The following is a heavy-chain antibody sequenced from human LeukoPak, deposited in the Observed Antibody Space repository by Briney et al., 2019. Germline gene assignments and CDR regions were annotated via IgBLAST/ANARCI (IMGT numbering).Heavy chain of an antibody. D-gene: IGHD6-6*01. J-gene: IGHJ4*02. V-gene: IGHV3-23*01. CDR3: ARIVEYSSSYFDY. Sequence: GGSLRLSCEASGFTFSGYAVSWVRQAPGKGLEGVSGFGTDGNTHYAESVRGRFDISRDTSKTTVYLQMNSLRAEDTAVYYCARIVEYSSSYFDYWGQGTLVTVSS. CDR2: FGTDGNT. CDR1: GFTFSGYA.